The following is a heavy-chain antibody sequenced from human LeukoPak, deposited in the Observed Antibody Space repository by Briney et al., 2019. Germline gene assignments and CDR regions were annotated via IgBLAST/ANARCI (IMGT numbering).Heavy chain of an antibody. CDR2: INSDGSTT. J-gene: IGHJ6*02. CDR1: GFTLNGYW. Sequence: PGGSLGLSCAAPGFTLNGYWMHWVRQAPGKGLVWVSRINSDGSTTSYADSVKGRFTISRDNAKNSLYLQMNSLRAEDTALYYCAKDMGRNFYYGMDVWGQGTTVTVSS. D-gene: IGHD3-10*01. V-gene: IGHV3-74*01. CDR3: AKDMGRNFYYGMDV.